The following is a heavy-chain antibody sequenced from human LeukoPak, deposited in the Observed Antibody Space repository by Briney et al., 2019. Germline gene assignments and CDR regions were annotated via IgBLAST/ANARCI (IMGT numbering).Heavy chain of an antibody. J-gene: IGHJ6*02. CDR1: GFTFSSYW. Sequence: GGSLRLSCAASGFTFSSYWMHWVRQAPGEGLVWVSRINSDGSSTSYADSVKGRFTISRDNAKNTLYLQMNSLRAEDTAVYYCARDSGVLLWFGELPGVWGQGTTVTVSS. CDR3: ARDSGVLLWFGELPGV. CDR2: INSDGSST. V-gene: IGHV3-74*01. D-gene: IGHD3-10*01.